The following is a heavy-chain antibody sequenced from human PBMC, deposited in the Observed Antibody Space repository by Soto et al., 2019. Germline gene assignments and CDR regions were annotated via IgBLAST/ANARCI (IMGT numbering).Heavy chain of an antibody. CDR3: ARGTSYFDY. V-gene: IGHV4-34*01. CDR2: INHSGST. J-gene: IGHJ4*02. CDR1: GGSFSGYY. Sequence: PETLSLTCAVYGGSFSGYYWSWIRQPPGKGLEWIGEINHSGSTNYNPSLKSRVTISVDTSKNQFSLKLSSVTAADTAVYYCARGTSYFDYWGQGTLVTVSS.